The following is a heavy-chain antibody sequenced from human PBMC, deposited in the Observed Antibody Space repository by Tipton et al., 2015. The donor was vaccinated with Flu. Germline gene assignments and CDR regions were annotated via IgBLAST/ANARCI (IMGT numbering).Heavy chain of an antibody. CDR3: ARDPYNASGSLYDGGHYFDF. CDR2: MHASGVT. D-gene: IGHD3-10*01. J-gene: IGHJ4*02. CDR1: GGSISSYY. Sequence: TLSLTCTVSGGSISSYYWSWIRQPAGKGLEWIGRMHASGVTNYNPSLKSRVSMSVDTSMDQFSLKLTSVTAADTALYYCARDPYNASGSLYDGGHYFDFWGRGTLVSVSS. V-gene: IGHV4-4*07.